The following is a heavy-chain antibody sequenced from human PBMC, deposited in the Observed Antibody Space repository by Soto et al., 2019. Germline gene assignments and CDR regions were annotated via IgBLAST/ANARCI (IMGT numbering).Heavy chain of an antibody. CDR3: ASGCSSAGCRVFAY. V-gene: IGHV3-30-3*01. CDR1: GFTFSDYG. CDR2: TVSDDSNR. J-gene: IGHJ4*02. D-gene: IGHD2-2*01. Sequence: QAQLVESGGGVVQPGRSLRLSCSASGFTFSDYGMHWVRQAPGKGLEWVAFTVSDDSNREYADSVRGRFTISRDNSMNPLYLQMNSLRPEDTAVYYCASGCSSAGCRVFAYWGQGTLVTVSS.